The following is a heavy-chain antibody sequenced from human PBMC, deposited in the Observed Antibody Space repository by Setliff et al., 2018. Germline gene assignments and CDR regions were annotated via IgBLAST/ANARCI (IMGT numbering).Heavy chain of an antibody. CDR1: GGSISSGSYY. J-gene: IGHJ1*01. D-gene: IGHD3-10*01. CDR3: ARVDFTMIQGVLGL. V-gene: IGHV4-39*07. CDR2: VYYSGYT. Sequence: SETLSLTCSVSGGSISSGSYYWGWIRQPPGKGMEWIGSVYYSGYTYYNTSLQSRVTISVDMSKNQFSMKLTSVTAADTAVYYCARVDFTMIQGVLGLWGQGTLVTVSS.